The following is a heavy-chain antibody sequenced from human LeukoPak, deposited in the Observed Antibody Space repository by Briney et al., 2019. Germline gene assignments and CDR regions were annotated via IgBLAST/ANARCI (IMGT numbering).Heavy chain of an antibody. CDR2: TNPGDSDT. J-gene: IGHJ4*02. CDR3: ARLGDSSGCIRPFDY. CDR1: GYSFTTYW. V-gene: IGHV5-51*01. Sequence: GESLKISCKGSGYSFTTYWIGWVRQMPGKGLEWMGITNPGDSDTRYSPSFQGQVTISADKSISTAYLQWSSLKASDTAMYYCARLGDSSGCIRPFDYWGQGTLVTVSS. D-gene: IGHD3-22*01.